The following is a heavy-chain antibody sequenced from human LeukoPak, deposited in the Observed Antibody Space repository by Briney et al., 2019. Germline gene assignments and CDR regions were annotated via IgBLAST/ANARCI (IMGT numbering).Heavy chain of an antibody. D-gene: IGHD7-27*01. CDR2: VFYTGST. Sequence: SETLSLTCTVSGGSISTYYWSWIRQPPGKGLEWIGYVFYTGSTNYYPSLKSRVTISVDTSKNQFSLKVISVTAADTAVYYCARHPTGDAFDIWGQGTMVTVSS. J-gene: IGHJ3*02. CDR3: ARHPTGDAFDI. V-gene: IGHV4-59*08. CDR1: GGSISTYY.